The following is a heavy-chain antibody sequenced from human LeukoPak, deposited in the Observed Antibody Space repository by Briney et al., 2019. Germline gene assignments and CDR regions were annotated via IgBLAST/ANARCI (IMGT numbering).Heavy chain of an antibody. CDR1: GGSISSYY. D-gene: IGHD3-22*01. V-gene: IGHV4-4*07. CDR3: ARMYYYDSSGYYYFDY. Sequence: PSETLSLTCTVSGGSISSYYWSWIRQPAGKGLEWIGRIYTSGSTNYNPSLKSRVTMSVDTSKNQFSLKLSSVPAADTAVYYCARMYYYDSSGYYYFDYWGQGTLVTVSS. J-gene: IGHJ4*02. CDR2: IYTSGST.